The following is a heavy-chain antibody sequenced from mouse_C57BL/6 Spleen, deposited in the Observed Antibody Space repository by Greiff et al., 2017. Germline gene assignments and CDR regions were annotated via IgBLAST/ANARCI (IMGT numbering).Heavy chain of an antibody. CDR1: GYSFTSYY. CDR2: IYPGSGNT. J-gene: IGHJ3*01. V-gene: IGHV1-66*01. CDR3: ARDYGSSYGVWFAY. Sequence: QVQLQQSGPELVKPGASVKISCKASGYSFTSYYIHWVKQRPGQGLEWIGWIYPGSGNTKYNEKFKGKATLTADTSSSTAYMQLSSLTSEDSAVYYCARDYGSSYGVWFAYWGQGTLVTVSA. D-gene: IGHD1-1*01.